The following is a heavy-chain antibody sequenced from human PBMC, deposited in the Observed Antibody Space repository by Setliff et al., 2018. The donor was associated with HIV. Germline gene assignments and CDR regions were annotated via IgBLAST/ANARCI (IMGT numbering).Heavy chain of an antibody. CDR3: VRGSISGMYYFDY. V-gene: IGHV1-18*01. CDR1: GYTFPDYG. J-gene: IGHJ4*02. D-gene: IGHD5-12*01. CDR2: LSGDNGNT. Sequence: ASVKVSCKASGYTFPDYGISWVRQAPGQGLEWMGWLSGDNGNTKYAQKFQGRVIMTTDTSTSTAYMELRSLRSDDTAVYYCVRGSISGMYYFDYWGLGTLVTVSS.